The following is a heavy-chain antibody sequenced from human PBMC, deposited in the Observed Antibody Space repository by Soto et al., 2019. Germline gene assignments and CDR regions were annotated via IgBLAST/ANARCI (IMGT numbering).Heavy chain of an antibody. CDR2: IWYDGSNK. D-gene: IGHD2-8*01. CDR3: ASGNGITAYYFDY. V-gene: IGHV3-33*01. Sequence: LRLSCAASGFTFSSYGMHWVRQAPGKGLEWVAVIWYDGSNKYYADSVKGRFTISRDNSKNTLYLQMNSLRAEDTAVYYCASGNGITAYYFDYWGQGTLVTVSS. CDR1: GFTFSSYG. J-gene: IGHJ4*02.